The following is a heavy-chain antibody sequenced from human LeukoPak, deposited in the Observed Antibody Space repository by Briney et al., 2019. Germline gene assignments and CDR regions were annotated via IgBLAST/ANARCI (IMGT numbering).Heavy chain of an antibody. Sequence: GGSLRLSCAASGFSFSSYGMHWVRQAPGKGLEWVAFIRYDGSNKYYADSVKGRFTISRDNSKNTLYLQMNSLRVEDTAVYYCAKDLDVVVVPAAIGRVDYWGQGTLVTVSS. CDR3: AKDLDVVVVPAAIGRVDY. D-gene: IGHD2-2*01. CDR1: GFSFSSYG. J-gene: IGHJ4*02. V-gene: IGHV3-30*02. CDR2: IRYDGSNK.